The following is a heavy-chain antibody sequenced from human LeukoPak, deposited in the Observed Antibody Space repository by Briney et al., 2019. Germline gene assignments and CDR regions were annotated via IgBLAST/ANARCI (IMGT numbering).Heavy chain of an antibody. CDR2: ISGSGDII. D-gene: IGHD3-10*01. Sequence: GGSLRLSCAASGFTFSSYAMTWVRQVPGKGLEWVSSISGSGDIIHYADSVKGRFTISRDNSKNTLHVQMNSLRGEDTAVYYCAKDLYYYASGTGDYWGQGTLVTVSS. J-gene: IGHJ4*02. CDR1: GFTFSSYA. V-gene: IGHV3-23*01. CDR3: AKDLYYYASGTGDY.